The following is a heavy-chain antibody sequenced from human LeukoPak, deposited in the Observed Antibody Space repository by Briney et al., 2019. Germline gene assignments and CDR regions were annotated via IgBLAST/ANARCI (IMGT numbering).Heavy chain of an antibody. V-gene: IGHV1-18*01. J-gene: IGHJ5*02. D-gene: IGHD1-7*01. CDR2: ISPSNGNT. CDR3: ARLVDGTHRANWFDH. CDR1: GYTFTSCC. Sequence: ASVTVSCKGSGYTFTSCCIIWVRQPPGQGLEWMGWISPSNGNTNYAQKLQGRGTMTTDTSTSTASLELRLLTSHDTAVYFSARLVDGTHRANWFDHWGQGTLVSVSS.